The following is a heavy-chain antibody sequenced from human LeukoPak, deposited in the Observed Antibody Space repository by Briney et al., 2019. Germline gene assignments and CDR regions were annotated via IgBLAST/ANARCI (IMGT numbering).Heavy chain of an antibody. D-gene: IGHD3-10*01. CDR1: GFAFSSYS. Sequence: PGGSLRLSCAASGFAFSSYSMNWVRQAPGKGLEWVSSITSSSSYIYYADSMKGRFTISRDNAKNSLYLQMNSLRAEDTAVYYCARDYEHYYGSGSYSPGYYGMDVWGQGTTVTVSS. V-gene: IGHV3-21*01. CDR3: ARDYEHYYGSGSYSPGYYGMDV. J-gene: IGHJ6*02. CDR2: ITSSSSYI.